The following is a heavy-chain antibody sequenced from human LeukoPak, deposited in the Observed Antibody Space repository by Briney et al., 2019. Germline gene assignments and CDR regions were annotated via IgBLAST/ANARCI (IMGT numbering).Heavy chain of an antibody. V-gene: IGHV4-39*07. CDR2: IYYSGST. CDR3: ARGIAAADVLDY. D-gene: IGHD6-13*01. CDR1: GGSISSSSYY. J-gene: IGHJ4*02. Sequence: SETLSLTCTVSGGSISSSSYYWGWIRQPPGKGLEWIGSIYYSGSTYYNPSLKSRVTISVDTSKNQFSLKLSSVTAADTAVYYCARGIAAADVLDYWGQGTLVTVSS.